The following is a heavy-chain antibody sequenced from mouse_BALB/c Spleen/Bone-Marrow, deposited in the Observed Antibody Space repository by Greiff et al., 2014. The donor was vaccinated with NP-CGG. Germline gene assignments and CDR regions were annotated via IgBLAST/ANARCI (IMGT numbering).Heavy chain of an antibody. CDR3: ARHLAPAYAMDY. Sequence: QVQLKQSGAELVRPGTSVKVSCKASGYAFTNYLIEWVKRRPGQGLEWIGVINPGSGGTNYNENFKGKATLTADKSSSTAYMQLSRLTSEDSAVYFCARHLAPAYAMDYWGQGTSVTVSS. CDR2: INPGSGGT. CDR1: GYAFTNYL. J-gene: IGHJ4*01. V-gene: IGHV1-54*01.